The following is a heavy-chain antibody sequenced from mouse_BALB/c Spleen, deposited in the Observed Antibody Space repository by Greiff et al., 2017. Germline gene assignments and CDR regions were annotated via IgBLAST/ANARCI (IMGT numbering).Heavy chain of an antibody. Sequence: QVHLKQSGAELMKPGASVKISCKATGYTFSSYWIEWVKQRPGQGLEWIGEILPGSGSTNYNEKFKGKATFTADTSSNTAYMQLSSLTSEDSAVYYYARDGSSHWCAIDDWGEGTSVTVSS. J-gene: IGHJ4*01. CDR1: GYTFSSYW. V-gene: IGHV1-9*01. CDR3: ARDGSSHWCAIDD. CDR2: ILPGSGST. D-gene: IGHD1-1*01.